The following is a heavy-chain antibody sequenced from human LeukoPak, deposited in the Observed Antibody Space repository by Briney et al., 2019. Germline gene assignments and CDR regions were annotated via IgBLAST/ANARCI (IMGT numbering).Heavy chain of an antibody. D-gene: IGHD2-15*01. CDR3: ARDVVVVAARLLDY. CDR2: INPNSGGT. J-gene: IGHJ4*02. Sequence: ASVKVSCKASGYTFTGYYMHWVRQAPGQGLEWMGWINPNSGGTNYAQKFQGRVTMTRDTSISTAYMELSRLRSGDTVVYYCARDVVVVAARLLDYWGQGTLVTVSS. V-gene: IGHV1-2*02. CDR1: GYTFTGYY.